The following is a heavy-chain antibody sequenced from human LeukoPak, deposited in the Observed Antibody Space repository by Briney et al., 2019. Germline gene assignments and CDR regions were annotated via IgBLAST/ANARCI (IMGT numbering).Heavy chain of an antibody. CDR3: ARGGKGAVPAARRAGYYYYYGMDV. Sequence: SETLSLTCAVYGGSFSGYYWSWIRQPPGKGLEWIGEINHSGSTNYNPSLKSRVTISVDTSKNQFSLKLSSVTAADTAVYYCARGGKGAVPAARRAGYYYYYGMDVWGQGTTVTVSS. D-gene: IGHD2-2*01. V-gene: IGHV4-34*01. CDR2: INHSGST. J-gene: IGHJ6*02. CDR1: GGSFSGYY.